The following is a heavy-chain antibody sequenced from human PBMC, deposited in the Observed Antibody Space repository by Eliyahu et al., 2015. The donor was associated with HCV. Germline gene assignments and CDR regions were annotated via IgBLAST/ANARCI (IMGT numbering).Heavy chain of an antibody. CDR3: AKAMALAGATFDA. D-gene: IGHD6-19*01. CDR1: GFTFDDYS. V-gene: IGHV3-9*01. J-gene: IGHJ3*01. CDR2: ITWNSADI. Sequence: EVQLVESGGGLVQPGRSLRLSCAASGFTFDDYSMHWIRQAPGKGLGWVSVITWNSADIDYADSVKGRFFISRDNTENSLYLQMSSLRADDTALYYCAKAMALAGATFDAWGHGTMVTVSS.